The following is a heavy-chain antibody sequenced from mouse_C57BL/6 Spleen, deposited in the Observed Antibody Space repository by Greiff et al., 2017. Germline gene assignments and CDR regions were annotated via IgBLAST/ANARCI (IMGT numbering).Heavy chain of an antibody. Sequence: QVQLQQSGAELVKPGASVKISCKASGYAFSSYWMSWVKQRPGKGLEWIGQIYTGDGDTQYNGKVKGKATLTAYKSSSKSYMQLSSLTSEDAAVYFCARFYYVSSYRYFDDWGTGTTLTVSS. CDR1: GYAFSSYW. V-gene: IGHV1-80*01. CDR3: ARFYYVSSYRYFDD. CDR2: IYTGDGDT. D-gene: IGHD1-1*01. J-gene: IGHJ2*01.